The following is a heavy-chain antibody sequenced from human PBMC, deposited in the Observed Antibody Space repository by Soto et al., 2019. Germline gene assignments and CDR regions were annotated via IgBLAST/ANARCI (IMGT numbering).Heavy chain of an antibody. CDR3: AKDRSAVAGPLDY. CDR1: GFTFSSYS. Sequence: GGSLRLSCAASGFTFSSYSMNWVRQAPGKGLEWVSYISSSSSTIYYADSVKGRFTISRDNAKNSLYLQMNSLRAEDTAVYYCAKDRSAVAGPLDYWGQGTLVTVSS. D-gene: IGHD6-19*01. CDR2: ISSSSSTI. J-gene: IGHJ4*02. V-gene: IGHV3-48*01.